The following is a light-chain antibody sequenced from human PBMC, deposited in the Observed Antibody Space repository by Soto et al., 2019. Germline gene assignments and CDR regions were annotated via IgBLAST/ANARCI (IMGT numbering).Light chain of an antibody. V-gene: IGKV3-20*01. Sequence: IVLTQSPGTLSLSPGERATLSCRASQTIHSNYLAWYQQKPGQAPRLLISETSSRATGIPDRFSGSGSGTDFTLTISRLEPEDFAVYYCQQYGRSPLVTFGPGTKVDIK. J-gene: IGKJ3*01. CDR2: ETS. CDR1: QTIHSNY. CDR3: QQYGRSPLVT.